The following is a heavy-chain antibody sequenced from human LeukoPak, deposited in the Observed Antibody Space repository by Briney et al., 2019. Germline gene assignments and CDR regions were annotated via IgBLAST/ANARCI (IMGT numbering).Heavy chain of an antibody. Sequence: GGSLRLSCVASGFSFGSYWMACVRQAPGKGLEWVANMKHDGIEKYHVDSVKGRFTISRDNTKNSLYLHMSSLRVEDTAVYYCAREGREGYNYPALDFWGQGILVTVSS. CDR1: GFSFGSYW. CDR2: MKHDGIEK. J-gene: IGHJ4*02. CDR3: AREGREGYNYPALDF. D-gene: IGHD5-24*01. V-gene: IGHV3-7*05.